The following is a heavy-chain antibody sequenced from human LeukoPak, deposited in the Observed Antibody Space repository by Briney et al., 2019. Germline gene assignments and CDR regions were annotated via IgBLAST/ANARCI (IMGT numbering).Heavy chain of an antibody. V-gene: IGHV3-48*01. J-gene: IGHJ4*02. D-gene: IGHD3-10*01. Sequence: GGSLSLSCAASGFIFSRDSMNWVRQAPGKGLEWVSYINGGGSPIYYADSVRGRFTISRDNVKNSLYLQMNSLRAEDTAVYYCATSMVRGVISGPLYPSWGQGTLVTVSS. CDR2: INGGGSPI. CDR1: GFIFSRDS. CDR3: ATSMVRGVISGPLYPS.